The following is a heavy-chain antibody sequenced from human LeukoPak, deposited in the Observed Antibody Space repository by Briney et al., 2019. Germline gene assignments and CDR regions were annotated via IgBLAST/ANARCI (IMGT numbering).Heavy chain of an antibody. CDR2: ISYDGSNK. CDR1: GFTFSSYA. D-gene: IGHD5-24*01. V-gene: IGHV3-30*04. Sequence: GRFLRLSCAASGFTFSSYAMHWVRQAPGKGLEWVAVISYDGSNKYYADSVKGRFTISRDNSKNTLYLQMNSLRAEDTAVYYCARGGDGYNFHNFDYWGQGTLVTVSS. J-gene: IGHJ4*02. CDR3: ARGGDGYNFHNFDY.